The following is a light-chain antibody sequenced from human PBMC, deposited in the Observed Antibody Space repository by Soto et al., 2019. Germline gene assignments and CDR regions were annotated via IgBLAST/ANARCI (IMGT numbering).Light chain of an antibody. CDR3: IKGLHTPRT. J-gene: IGKJ1*01. V-gene: IGKV2-28*01. CDR1: QSLLHSNGYNY. Sequence: DIVMTQSPLSLPVTPGEPASISCRSSQSLLHSNGYNYLDWYLQKPGQSPQLLMYLVSTRASGVPDRFSGSGSGTDFRLKIIRVEAYEVVVYYCIKGLHTPRTFGQGTKLEI. CDR2: LVS.